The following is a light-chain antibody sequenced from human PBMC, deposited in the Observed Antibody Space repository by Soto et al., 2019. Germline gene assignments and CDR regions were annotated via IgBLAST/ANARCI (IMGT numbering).Light chain of an antibody. CDR3: QQYVNWQWT. CDR2: GAS. CDR1: PSVSSA. J-gene: IGKJ1*01. V-gene: IGKV3-15*01. Sequence: EIVMTQTPATLSVSQGERVTLSCRASPSVSSALAWYQQKPVQAPRLLIYGASTRATGIPARLSGSGSGTEFTLAISSLQSEESAVYYWQQYVNWQWTFGQGTRVEIK.